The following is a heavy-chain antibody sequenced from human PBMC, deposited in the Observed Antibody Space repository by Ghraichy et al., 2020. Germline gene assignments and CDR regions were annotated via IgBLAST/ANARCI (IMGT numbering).Heavy chain of an antibody. D-gene: IGHD6-19*01. J-gene: IGHJ6*02. CDR3: ARTYSSGWYRDYGLDV. V-gene: IGHV3-30*04. CDR1: GFTFSTYA. CDR2: ISYDGRNT. Sequence: GESLNISCAASGFTFSTYALHWVRQAPVKGLEWVAFISYDGRNTHYADSVKGRFTVSRDNSKNTLYLQMNSLRAEDTAVFYCARTYSSGWYRDYGLDVWGQGTTVTVSS.